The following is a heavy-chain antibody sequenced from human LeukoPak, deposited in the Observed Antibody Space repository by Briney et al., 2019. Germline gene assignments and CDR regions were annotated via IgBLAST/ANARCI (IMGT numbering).Heavy chain of an antibody. CDR3: ATNYVRYYFDY. D-gene: IGHD3-10*02. CDR2: INIDGDTT. J-gene: IGHJ4*02. CDR1: GFTFSSYA. V-gene: IGHV3-64*04. Sequence: GGSLRLSCSASGFTFSSYAMHWVRQAPGRGLEYVSAINIDGDTTYYADSVKGRFTISRDNSRNTLYLQMNSLRAEDTAVYYCATNYVRYYFDYWGQGTLVTVSS.